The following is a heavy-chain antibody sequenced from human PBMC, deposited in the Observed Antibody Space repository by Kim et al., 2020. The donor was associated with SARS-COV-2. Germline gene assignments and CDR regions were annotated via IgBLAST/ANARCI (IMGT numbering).Heavy chain of an antibody. Sequence: GGSLRLSCTASGFTFGDYAMSWVRQAPGKGLEWVGFIRSKAYGGTTEYAASVKGRFTISRDDSKSIAYLQMNSLKTEDTAVYYCTREFRYYDSSGYYLDDAFDIWGQGTMVTVSS. CDR3: TREFRYYDSSGYYLDDAFDI. J-gene: IGHJ3*02. CDR1: GFTFGDYA. D-gene: IGHD3-22*01. V-gene: IGHV3-49*04. CDR2: IRSKAYGGTT.